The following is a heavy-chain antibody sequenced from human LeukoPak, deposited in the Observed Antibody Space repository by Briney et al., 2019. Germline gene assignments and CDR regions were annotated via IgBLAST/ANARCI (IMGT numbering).Heavy chain of an antibody. CDR1: GGSFSGYY. CDR3: ARDRFYYYGSGSYFYYYMDV. CDR2: INHSGST. Sequence: SETLSLTCAVYGGSFSGYYWSWIRQPPGKGLEWIGEINHSGSTNYNPSLKSRVTMSVDTSKNQFSLKLSSVTTADTAVYYCARDRFYYYGSGSYFYYYMDVWGKGTTVTISS. V-gene: IGHV4-34*01. D-gene: IGHD3-10*01. J-gene: IGHJ6*03.